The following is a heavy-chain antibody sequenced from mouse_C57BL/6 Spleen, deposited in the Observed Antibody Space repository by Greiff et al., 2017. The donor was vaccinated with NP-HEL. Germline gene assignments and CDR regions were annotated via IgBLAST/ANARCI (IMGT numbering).Heavy chain of an antibody. CDR2: IWSGGST. V-gene: IGHV2-2*01. J-gene: IGHJ2*01. D-gene: IGHD2-3*01. CDR3: ARYDGYQYYFDY. CDR1: GFSLTSSG. Sequence: VHLVESGPGLVQPSQSLSITCTVSGFSLTSSGVHWVRQSPGTGLEWLGVIWSGGSTDYNAALISRRSIREDTSTSQVFFRMNSLQADDTAIYYCARYDGYQYYFDYWGQGTTLTVSS.